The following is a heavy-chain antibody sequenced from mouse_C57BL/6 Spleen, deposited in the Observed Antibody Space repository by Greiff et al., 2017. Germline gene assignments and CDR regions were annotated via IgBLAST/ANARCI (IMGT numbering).Heavy chain of an antibody. J-gene: IGHJ3*01. Sequence: EVKLQESGPGLVKPSQSLSLTCSVTGYSITSGYYWNWIRQFPGNKLEWMGYISYDGSNNYNPSLKNRISITRDTSKNQFFLKLNSVTTEDTATYYCARSLYYGSSYGFAYWGQGTLVTVSA. CDR2: ISYDGSN. V-gene: IGHV3-6*01. D-gene: IGHD1-1*01. CDR3: ARSLYYGSSYGFAY. CDR1: GYSITSGYY.